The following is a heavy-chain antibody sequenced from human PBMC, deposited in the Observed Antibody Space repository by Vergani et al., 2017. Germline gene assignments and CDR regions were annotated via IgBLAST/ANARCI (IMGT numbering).Heavy chain of an antibody. CDR1: GDSISSTNYY. D-gene: IGHD4/OR15-4a*01. Sequence: QLQLQESGPGLVKPSETLSLTCTVSGDSISSTNYYWAWIRQPPGKWMEWIVNIYYSGSTLYNPSLKSRVTMSVDTSKKHLSLKLMSVTAADTAVFYCARETGRYGGYLDYWGEGSLVTVSS. J-gene: IGHJ4*02. CDR2: IYYSGST. V-gene: IGHV4-39*02. CDR3: ARETGRYGGYLDY.